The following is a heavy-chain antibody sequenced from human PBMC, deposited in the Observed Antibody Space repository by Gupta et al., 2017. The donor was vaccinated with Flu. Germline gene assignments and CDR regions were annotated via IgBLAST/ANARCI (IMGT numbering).Heavy chain of an antibody. CDR2: IKQDGSEK. CDR3: ARLRCSGGSCYRGYFDY. V-gene: IGHV3-7*01. J-gene: IGHJ4*02. D-gene: IGHD2-15*01. CDR1: GFTFSSYW. Sequence: EVQLVESGGGLVQPGGSLRLSCAASGFTFSSYWMSWVRQAPGKGLEWVANIKQDGSEKYYVDSVKGRFTISRDNAKNSLYLQMNSLRAEDTAVYYCARLRCSGGSCYRGYFDYWGQGTLVTVSS.